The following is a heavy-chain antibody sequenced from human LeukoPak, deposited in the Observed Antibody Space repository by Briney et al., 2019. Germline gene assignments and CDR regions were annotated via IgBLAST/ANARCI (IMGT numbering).Heavy chain of an antibody. D-gene: IGHD3-22*01. Sequence: SETLSLTCTVSGYSISSGYYWGWIRQPPGKGLEWIATIYHSGSAYYNPSLKSRVTISVDTSKNQFSLILSSVTAADTAVYYCARAKRDYYDNSGYESYYYFMDVWGKGTMVTVSS. V-gene: IGHV4-38-2*02. J-gene: IGHJ6*03. CDR3: ARAKRDYYDNSGYESYYYFMDV. CDR2: IYHSGSA. CDR1: GYSISSGYY.